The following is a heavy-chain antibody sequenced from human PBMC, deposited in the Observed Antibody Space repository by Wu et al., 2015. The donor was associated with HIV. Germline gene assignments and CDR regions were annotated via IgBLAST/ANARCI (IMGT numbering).Heavy chain of an antibody. CDR1: GYTFANYY. CDR2: INPSGGST. J-gene: IGHJ4*02. CDR3: ARDATPVTTEFDY. V-gene: IGHV1-2*02. D-gene: IGHD4-11*01. Sequence: QARLVQSGAEVKKPGASVKVSCGTSGYTFANYYIHWLRQAPGQGLEWMAWINPSGGSTIYSENFEGRVTVTRDTSMKTVYMELDSLTSGGTAVYYCARDATPVTTEFDYWGQGTLITVSS.